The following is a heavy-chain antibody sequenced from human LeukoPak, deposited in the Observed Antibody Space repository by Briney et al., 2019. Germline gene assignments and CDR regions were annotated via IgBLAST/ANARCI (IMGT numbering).Heavy chain of an antibody. CDR2: ISSGRTI. Sequence: GGSLRLSCAASGFTFSSYEMNWVRQAPGKGLEWVSYISSGRTIYYADSVKGRFTISRDNAKNTLYLQMNSLRAEDTAVYYCARLYSSSSGKAFDIWGQGTMVTVSS. D-gene: IGHD6-6*01. V-gene: IGHV3-48*03. J-gene: IGHJ3*02. CDR1: GFTFSSYE. CDR3: ARLYSSSSGKAFDI.